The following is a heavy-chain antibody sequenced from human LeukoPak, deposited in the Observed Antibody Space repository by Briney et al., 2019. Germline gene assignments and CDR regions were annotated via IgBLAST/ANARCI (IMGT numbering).Heavy chain of an antibody. CDR1: GFTFSSYA. V-gene: IGHV3-23*01. Sequence: PGGSLRLSCAASGFTFSSYAMSWVRQAPGKGLEWVSAISGSGGSTYYADSVKGRFTISRDNSKNTLYLQMNSLRAEDTAVYYCAKFFGGYSYGASDYWGQGTLVTVSS. CDR2: ISGSGGST. J-gene: IGHJ4*02. CDR3: AKFFGGYSYGASDY. D-gene: IGHD5-18*01.